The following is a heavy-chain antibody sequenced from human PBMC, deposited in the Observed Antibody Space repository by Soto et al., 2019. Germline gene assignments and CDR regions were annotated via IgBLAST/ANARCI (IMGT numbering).Heavy chain of an antibody. CDR1: GDTFKNSV. CDR2: TIPLFGTT. CDR3: VAELDFGKLSVV. J-gene: IGHJ6*02. V-gene: IGHV1-69*01. D-gene: IGHD3-10*01. Sequence: QVQLVQSGVEVKKPGPSVRVSCKASGDTFKNSVISWVRQAPGQGLEWMGGTIPLFGTTDYAQKFQGRLTITTDESTTTAYMEVSRLTSEDTAVYYCVAELDFGKLSVVWGQGTTVIVSS.